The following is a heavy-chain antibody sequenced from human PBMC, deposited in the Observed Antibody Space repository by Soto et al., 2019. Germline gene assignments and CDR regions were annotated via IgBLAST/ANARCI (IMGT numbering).Heavy chain of an antibody. CDR3: AKDEGYWDYYYGMDV. D-gene: IGHD6-13*01. Sequence: QVQLVESGGGVVQPGRSLRLSCAASGFTFSSYGMHWVRQAPGKGLEWVAVISYDGSNKYYADSVQGRFTISRDNSKNTLYLQMNSLRAEDTAVYYCAKDEGYWDYYYGMDVWGQGTTVTVSS. CDR1: GFTFSSYG. V-gene: IGHV3-30*18. J-gene: IGHJ6*02. CDR2: ISYDGSNK.